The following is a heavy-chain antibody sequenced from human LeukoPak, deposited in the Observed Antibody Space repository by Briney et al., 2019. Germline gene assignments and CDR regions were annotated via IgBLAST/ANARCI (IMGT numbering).Heavy chain of an antibody. CDR2: INPSGGST. CDR3: ARDLVQIAAAGTGWFDP. D-gene: IGHD6-13*01. V-gene: IGHV1-46*01. CDR1: GYTFTSYY. Sequence: GASVKVSCKASGYTFTSYYMHWVRQAPGQGLEWMGIINPSGGSTSYAQKFQGRVTMTRDMSTSTVYMELSSLRSEDTAVYYCARDLVQIAAAGTGWFDPWGQGTLVTVSS. J-gene: IGHJ5*02.